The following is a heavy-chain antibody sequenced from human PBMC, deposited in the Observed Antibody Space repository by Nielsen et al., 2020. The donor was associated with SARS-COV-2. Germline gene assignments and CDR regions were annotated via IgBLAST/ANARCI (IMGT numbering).Heavy chain of an antibody. CDR2: ISSSSSTI. Sequence: GGSLRLSCAASGFTFSSYSMNWVRQAPGKGLKWVSYISSSSSTIYYADSVRGRFTISRDNAKNSLYLQMNSLRAEDTALYYCARDLAKYNIWTGFSMHYGMDVWGQGTTVTVSS. J-gene: IGHJ6*02. V-gene: IGHV3-48*04. CDR1: GFTFSSYS. CDR3: ARDLAKYNIWTGFSMHYGMDV. D-gene: IGHD3-9*01.